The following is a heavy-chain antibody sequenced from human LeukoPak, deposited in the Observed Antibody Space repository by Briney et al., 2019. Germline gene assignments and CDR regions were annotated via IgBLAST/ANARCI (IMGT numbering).Heavy chain of an antibody. D-gene: IGHD6-13*01. CDR1: GYTFTGYY. CDR2: IIPIFGTA. J-gene: IGHJ3*02. CDR3: ARDLANSSSWYNAFDI. Sequence: SVKVSCKASGYTFTGYYMHWVRQAPGQGLEWMGGIIPIFGTANYAQKFQGRVTITADKSTSTAYMELSSLRSEDTAVYYCARDLANSSSWYNAFDIWGQGTMVTVSS. V-gene: IGHV1-69*06.